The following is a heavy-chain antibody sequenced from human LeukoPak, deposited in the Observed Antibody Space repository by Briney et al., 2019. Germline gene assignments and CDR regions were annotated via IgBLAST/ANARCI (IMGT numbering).Heavy chain of an antibody. CDR3: ASRGRGPKWIQLWAAFDY. V-gene: IGHV3-7*01. CDR1: GFTFSSYW. D-gene: IGHD5-18*01. J-gene: IGHJ4*02. CDR2: IKQDGSEK. Sequence: PGGSLRLSCAASGFTFSSYWMSWVRQAPGKGLEWVANIKQDGSEKYYVDSVKGRFTISRDNAKNSLYLQMNSLRAEDTAVYYCASRGRGPKWIQLWAAFDYWGQGTLVTVSS.